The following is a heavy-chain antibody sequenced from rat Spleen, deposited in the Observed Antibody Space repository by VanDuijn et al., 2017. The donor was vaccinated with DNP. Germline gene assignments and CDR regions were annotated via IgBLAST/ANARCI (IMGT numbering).Heavy chain of an antibody. CDR1: GYTITSGY. CDR2: ITYRGDT. J-gene: IGHJ2*01. V-gene: IGHV3-4*01. Sequence: EVQLQESGPGLVKPSQSLSLTCSVTGYTITSGYDWNWIRKFPGNKMEWMGFITYRGDTNYNPSLRSRISITRDTSKNQFLLLLNSVTTEDTATYYCAREGLTSPFDYWGQGVMVTVSS. D-gene: IGHD1-1*01. CDR3: AREGLTSPFDY.